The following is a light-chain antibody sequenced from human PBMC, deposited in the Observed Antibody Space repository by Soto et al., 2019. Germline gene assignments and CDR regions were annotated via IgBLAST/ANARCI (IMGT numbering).Light chain of an antibody. V-gene: IGLV2-8*01. Sequence: QSVLTQPPSASGSPGQSVTISCTGTSSDFGGYNYVSWYQQHPGRAPKLMIYEVSKRPSGVPDRFSGSKSGNTASLTVSGLQAEDEADYYCSSYAGSNNFEVFGTGTKATVL. J-gene: IGLJ1*01. CDR3: SSYAGSNNFEV. CDR1: SSDFGGYNY. CDR2: EVS.